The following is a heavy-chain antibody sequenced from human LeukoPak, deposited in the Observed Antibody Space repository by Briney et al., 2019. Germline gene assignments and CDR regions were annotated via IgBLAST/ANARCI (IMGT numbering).Heavy chain of an antibody. Sequence: PSETLSLTCTVSGGSISSYYWSWIRQPPGKGLEWIGYIYYSGSTNYNPSLKSRVTISVDTSNNHFSLKVKSVTAADAALYYCARLRRAYSAYGCFDYWGQGTLVTVSS. D-gene: IGHD5-12*01. J-gene: IGHJ4*02. CDR1: GGSISSYY. CDR3: ARLRRAYSAYGCFDY. CDR2: IYYSGST. V-gene: IGHV4-59*08.